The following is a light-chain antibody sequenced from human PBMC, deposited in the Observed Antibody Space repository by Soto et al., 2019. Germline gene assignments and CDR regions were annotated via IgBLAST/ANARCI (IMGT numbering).Light chain of an antibody. Sequence: QSALTQPPSASGSPGQSVTISCTGTSSDVGGYDYVSWYQQRPGEAPKLVIYEVTKRPSGVPDRFSGSKSGNTASLTVSGLQAEDEADYYCSSYAASINFVVFGAGTKLTVL. CDR2: EVT. CDR1: SSDVGGYDY. CDR3: SSYAASINFVV. V-gene: IGLV2-8*01. J-gene: IGLJ1*01.